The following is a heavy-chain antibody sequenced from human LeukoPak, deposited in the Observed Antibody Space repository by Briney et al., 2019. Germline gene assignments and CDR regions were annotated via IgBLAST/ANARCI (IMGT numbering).Heavy chain of an antibody. D-gene: IGHD3-10*01. J-gene: IGHJ5*02. V-gene: IGHV3-48*03. CDR1: GFTFSSYE. CDR3: ARDGGWFGDANWFDP. CDR2: ISSSGSTI. Sequence: GGSLRLSYTASGFTFSSYEMNWVRQAPGKGLEWVSYISSSGSTIYYADSVKGRFTISRDNAKNSLYLQMNSLRAEDTAVYYCARDGGWFGDANWFDPWGQGTLVTVSS.